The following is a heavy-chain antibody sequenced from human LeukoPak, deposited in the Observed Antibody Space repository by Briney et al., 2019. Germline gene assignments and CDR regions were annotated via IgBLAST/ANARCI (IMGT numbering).Heavy chain of an antibody. J-gene: IGHJ4*02. CDR2: IIPIFGTA. D-gene: IGHD5-18*01. V-gene: IGHV1-69*05. CDR1: GGTFISYA. Sequence: SVKVSCKASGGTFISYAISWVRQAPGQGLEWMGGIIPIFGTANYAQKFQGRVTITTDESTSTAYVERSSLRSEDTAVYYCASPFQIRPGRHSYAYTHFDYWGQGTLVTVSS. CDR3: ASPFQIRPGRHSYAYTHFDY.